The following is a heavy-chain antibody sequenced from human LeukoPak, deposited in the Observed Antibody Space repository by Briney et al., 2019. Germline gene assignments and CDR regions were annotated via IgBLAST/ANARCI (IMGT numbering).Heavy chain of an antibody. CDR2: ISYDGGNK. CDR3: AREGYYGSGSPPSLYFDY. CDR1: GFTFSSYA. J-gene: IGHJ4*02. D-gene: IGHD3-10*01. V-gene: IGHV3-30*04. Sequence: GGSLRLSCAASGFTFSSYAMHWVRQAPGKGLEWVAVISYDGGNKYYADSVKGRFTISRDNSKNTLYLQMNSLRAEDTAVYYCAREGYYGSGSPPSLYFDYWGQGTLVTVSS.